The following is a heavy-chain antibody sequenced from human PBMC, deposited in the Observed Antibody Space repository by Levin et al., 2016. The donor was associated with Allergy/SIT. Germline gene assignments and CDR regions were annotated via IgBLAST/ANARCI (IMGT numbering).Heavy chain of an antibody. CDR1: GFIFQNFG. CDR2: IWYDETSS. V-gene: IGHV3-33*08. D-gene: IGHD3-3*01. CDR3: VREKAFYDSVRNHYHYFGMDV. J-gene: IGHJ6*02. Sequence: GGSLRLSCTASGFIFQNFGMHWVRQAPGKGLEWLAVIWYDETSSFHADSVKGRLTISRDNSKSTVYLQMDSLRVDDAAVYYCVREKAFYDSVRNHYHYFGMDVWGQGTPVSVS.